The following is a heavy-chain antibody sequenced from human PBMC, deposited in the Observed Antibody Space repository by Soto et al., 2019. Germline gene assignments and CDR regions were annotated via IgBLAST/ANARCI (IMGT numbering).Heavy chain of an antibody. CDR3: ARDAPRRGAMVRGGPHYGMDV. J-gene: IGHJ6*02. Sequence: PAGSLRLSCAASGFTISSYSMNWVRQAPRGGLVWVSSISSSSSSYIYYADSVKGRFTISRDNAKNSLYLQMNSLRAEDTAVYYCARDAPRRGAMVRGGPHYGMDVWGQGTTVTVSS. CDR1: GFTISSYS. CDR2: ISSSSSSYI. D-gene: IGHD3-10*01. V-gene: IGHV3-21*01.